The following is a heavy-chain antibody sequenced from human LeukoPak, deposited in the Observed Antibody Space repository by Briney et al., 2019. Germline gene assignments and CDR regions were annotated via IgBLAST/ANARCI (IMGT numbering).Heavy chain of an antibody. D-gene: IGHD2-15*01. V-gene: IGHV3-23*01. Sequence: PGGPLRLSCAASGFTFSSYAMSWVRQAPGKGLEWVSAISGSGGSTYYADSVKGRFTISRDNSKNTLYLQMNSLRAEDTAVYYCAKDPGYCSGGSCYTPFDYWGQGTLVTVSS. CDR2: ISGSGGST. CDR3: AKDPGYCSGGSCYTPFDY. CDR1: GFTFSSYA. J-gene: IGHJ4*02.